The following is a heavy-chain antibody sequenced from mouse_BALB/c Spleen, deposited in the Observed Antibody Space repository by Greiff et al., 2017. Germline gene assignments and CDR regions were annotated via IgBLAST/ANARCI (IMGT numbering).Heavy chain of an antibody. CDR1: GYSITSGYS. J-gene: IGHJ1*01. D-gene: IGHD1-1*01. Sequence: EVNLMESGPDLVKPSQSLSLTCTVTGYSITSGYSWHWIRQFPGNKLEWMGYIHYSGSTNYNPSFKSRISITRDTSKNQFFLQLNSVTTEDTATYYCASNYYSSSCWYFDDWGAGTTVTVSS. CDR2: IHYSGST. CDR3: ASNYYSSSCWYFDD. V-gene: IGHV3-1*02.